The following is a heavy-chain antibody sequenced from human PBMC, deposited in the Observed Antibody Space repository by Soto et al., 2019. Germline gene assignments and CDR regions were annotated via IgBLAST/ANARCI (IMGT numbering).Heavy chain of an antibody. V-gene: IGHV1-18*01. J-gene: IGHJ5*02. Sequence: ASVKVSCKASGYTFTSYGISWVRQAPGQGLEWMGWISAYNGNTNYAQKLQGRVTMTTDTSTSTAYMELRSLRSDDTAVYYCARDPTPYGSGPSWFDPWGQGTLVTVSS. D-gene: IGHD3-10*01. CDR3: ARDPTPYGSGPSWFDP. CDR2: ISAYNGNT. CDR1: GYTFTSYG.